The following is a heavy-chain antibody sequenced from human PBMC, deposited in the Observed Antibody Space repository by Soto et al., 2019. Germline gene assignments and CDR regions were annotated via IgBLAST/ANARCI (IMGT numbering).Heavy chain of an antibody. CDR2: ISAYNGNT. V-gene: IGHV1-18*01. CDR3: ARGDYDILTGYYFWAYNWFDP. J-gene: IGHJ5*02. D-gene: IGHD3-9*01. Sequence: GASVKVSCKASGYTFTSYGISWVRQAPGQGLEWMGWISAYNGNTNYAQKLQGRVTMTTDTSTSTAYMELRSLRSDDTAVYYCARGDYDILTGYYFWAYNWFDPWGQGTLVTVSS. CDR1: GYTFTSYG.